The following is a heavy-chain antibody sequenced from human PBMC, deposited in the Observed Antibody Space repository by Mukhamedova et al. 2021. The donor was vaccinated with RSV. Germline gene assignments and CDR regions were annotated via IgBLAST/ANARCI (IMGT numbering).Heavy chain of an antibody. Sequence: GIYYSGSTYYNPSLKSRVTISVDTSKNQFSLTLSSVTAADTAVYYCARGDIVVVVAAGYFDYWGQGTLVTVSS. V-gene: IGHV4-39*07. CDR2: IYYSGST. CDR3: ARGDIVVVVAAGYFDY. D-gene: IGHD2-15*01. J-gene: IGHJ4*02.